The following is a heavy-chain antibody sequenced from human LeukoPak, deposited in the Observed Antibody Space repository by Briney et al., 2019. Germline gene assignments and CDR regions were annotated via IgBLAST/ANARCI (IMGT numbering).Heavy chain of an antibody. CDR3: AKNNYGSGSYYNVNYMDV. Sequence: GASVKVSCKASGYIFTNYAISWVRQAPGQGLEWMGGIIPIFGTANYAQKFQGRVTITADESTSTAYMELSSLRSEDTAVCYCAKNNYGSGSYYNVNYMDVWGKGTTVTVSS. D-gene: IGHD3-10*01. V-gene: IGHV1-69*13. CDR1: GYIFTNYA. CDR2: IIPIFGTA. J-gene: IGHJ6*03.